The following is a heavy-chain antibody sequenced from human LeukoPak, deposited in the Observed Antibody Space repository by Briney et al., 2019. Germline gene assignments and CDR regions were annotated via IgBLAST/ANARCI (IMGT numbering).Heavy chain of an antibody. D-gene: IGHD6-19*01. CDR1: GYTFTSYA. V-gene: IGHV1-18*01. CDR2: ISAYNGNT. J-gene: IGHJ5*02. CDR3: AREKPYSSGWVTEP. Sequence: GASVKVSCKASGYTFTSYAMHWVRQAPGQRLEWMGWISAYNGNTNYAQKLQGRVTMTTDTSTSTAYMELRSLRSDDTAVYYCAREKPYSSGWVTEPWGQGTLVTVSS.